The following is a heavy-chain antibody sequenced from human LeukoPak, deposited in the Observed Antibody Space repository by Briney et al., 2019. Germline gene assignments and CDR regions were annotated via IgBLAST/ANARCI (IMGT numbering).Heavy chain of an antibody. D-gene: IGHD3-22*01. J-gene: IGHJ4*02. CDR2: ISYGGSNK. Sequence: GGSLRLSCAASGFTFSSYGMHWVRQAPGKGLEWVAVISYGGSNKYYADSVKGRFTISRDNSKNTLYLQMNSLRAEDTAVYYCATYYYDSSGSPFDYWGQGTLVTVSS. CDR3: ATYYYDSSGSPFDY. CDR1: GFTFSSYG. V-gene: IGHV3-30*03.